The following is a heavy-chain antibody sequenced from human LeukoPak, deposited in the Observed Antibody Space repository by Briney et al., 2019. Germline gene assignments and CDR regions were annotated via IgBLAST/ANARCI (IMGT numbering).Heavy chain of an antibody. CDR3: ARGVWEYYYGSGSYYGDY. CDR2: MNPNSGNT. J-gene: IGHJ4*02. V-gene: IGHV1-8*01. Sequence: ASVKVSCKAAGYTFTSYDINWVRQAAGQGLEWRGWMNPNSGNTGYAQKFQGRVTMTSNTSISTAYMELSSLRSEDTAVYYCARGVWEYYYGSGSYYGDYWGQGTLVTVSS. CDR1: GYTFTSYD. D-gene: IGHD3-10*01.